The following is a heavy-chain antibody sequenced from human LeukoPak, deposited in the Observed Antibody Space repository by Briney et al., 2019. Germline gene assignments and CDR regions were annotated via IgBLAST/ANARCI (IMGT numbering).Heavy chain of an antibody. Sequence: GGSLRLSCAASGFTFSTYSMNWVRQAPGKRLEWVSSISSGGNYIYYADSVKGRFTISRDNAKNSLYLQMNSLRAEETAVYYCARAGILVAGTDWYFDLWGRGTLVTVSS. CDR3: ARAGILVAGTDWYFDL. CDR2: ISSGGNYI. V-gene: IGHV3-21*01. D-gene: IGHD6-19*01. CDR1: GFTFSTYS. J-gene: IGHJ2*01.